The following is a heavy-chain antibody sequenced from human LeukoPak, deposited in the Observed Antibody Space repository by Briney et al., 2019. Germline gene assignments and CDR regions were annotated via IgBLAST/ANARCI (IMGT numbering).Heavy chain of an antibody. D-gene: IGHD5-12*01. J-gene: IGHJ4*02. V-gene: IGHV4-4*02. CDR1: GGSISSSNW. CDR3: ASDCGYDEGHFDY. CDR2: IYHSGST. Sequence: SGTLSLTCAVSGGSISSSNWWSWVRQPPGKGLEWIGEIYHSGSTNYNPSLKSRVTISVDKSKNQFSLKLSSVTAADTAVYYCASDCGYDEGHFDYWGQGTLVTVSS.